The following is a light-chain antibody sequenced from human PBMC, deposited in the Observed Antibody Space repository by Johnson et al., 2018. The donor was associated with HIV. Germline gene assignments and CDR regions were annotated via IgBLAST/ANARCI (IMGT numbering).Light chain of an antibody. CDR3: GTWDSILSFYV. CDR1: SSNIGNNY. J-gene: IGLJ1*01. Sequence: QSVLTQPPSVSAAPGQKVTISCSGSSSNIGNNYVSWYQQLPGTAPKLLIYDNNKRPSGIPDLFSGSKSGTSATLGITGLQTGDEADYYCGTWDSILSFYVVETATKVTCL. V-gene: IGLV1-51*01. CDR2: DNN.